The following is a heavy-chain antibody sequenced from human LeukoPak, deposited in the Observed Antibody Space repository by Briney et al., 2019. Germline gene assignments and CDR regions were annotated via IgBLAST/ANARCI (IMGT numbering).Heavy chain of an antibody. CDR2: IWYDGSNK. CDR3: ARDRRSAMKSSGYFDY. Sequence: PEGSLRLSCAASGFTFSSYGMHWVRQAPGKGLEWVAVIWYDGSNKYYADSVKGRFTISRDNSKNTLYLQMNSLRAEDTAVYYCARDRRSAMKSSGYFDYWGQGTLVTVSS. J-gene: IGHJ4*02. D-gene: IGHD3-22*01. V-gene: IGHV3-33*01. CDR1: GFTFSSYG.